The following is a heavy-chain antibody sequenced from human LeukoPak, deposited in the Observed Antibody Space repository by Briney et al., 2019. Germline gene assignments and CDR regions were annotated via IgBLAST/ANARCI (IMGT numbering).Heavy chain of an antibody. D-gene: IGHD4-11*01. CDR1: GFTFSSYA. CDR2: ISGSGGST. CDR3: AKDEKEVMTTVSQPYYYYYGMDV. Sequence: AGGSLRLSCAASGFTFSSYAMSWVRQAPGKGLEWVSAISGSGGSTYYADSVKGRFTISRDNSKNTLYLQMNSLRAEDTAVYYCAKDEKEVMTTVSQPYYYYYGMDVWGQGTTVTVSS. V-gene: IGHV3-23*01. J-gene: IGHJ6*02.